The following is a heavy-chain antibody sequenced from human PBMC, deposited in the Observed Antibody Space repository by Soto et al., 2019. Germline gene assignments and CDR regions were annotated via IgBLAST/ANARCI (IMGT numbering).Heavy chain of an antibody. D-gene: IGHD2-15*01. V-gene: IGHV4-39*01. J-gene: IGHJ5*02. Sequence: QLQLQESGPGLVKPSETLSLTCTVSSGSISSTIYSWDWIRQPPGKGLEWIGSIFYSGSTYYNPSLKSRVSMSVDTSKNQFSLTLTSVPDADPAVYYCARQCRGVTCHWFVPWGQGTLVTVSS. CDR1: SGSISSTIYS. CDR3: ARQCRGVTCHWFVP. CDR2: IFYSGST.